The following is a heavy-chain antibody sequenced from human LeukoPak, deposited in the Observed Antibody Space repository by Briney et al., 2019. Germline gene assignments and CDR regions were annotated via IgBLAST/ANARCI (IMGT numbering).Heavy chain of an antibody. CDR3: ATAKVRDYDSSGYYLFGY. V-gene: IGHV3-23*01. D-gene: IGHD3-22*01. Sequence: GGSLRLSCAAFGFTFSSYAMSWVRQAPGKGLEWVSAISGSGGSTYYADSVKGRFTISRDNAKNSLYLQMNSLRAEDTAVYYCATAKVRDYDSSGYYLFGYWGQGTLVTVSS. J-gene: IGHJ4*02. CDR2: ISGSGGST. CDR1: GFTFSSYA.